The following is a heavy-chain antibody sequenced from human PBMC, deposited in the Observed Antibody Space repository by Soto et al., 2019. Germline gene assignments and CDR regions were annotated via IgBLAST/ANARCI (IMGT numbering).Heavy chain of an antibody. CDR1: GFTFSSYA. CDR2: ISYDGSNK. J-gene: IGHJ6*02. CDR3: ARVKAMSAAGPGYYYYGMDV. D-gene: IGHD6-13*01. Sequence: GGSLRLSCAASGFTFSSYAMHWVRQAPGKGLEWVAVISYDGSNKYYADSVKGRFTISRDNSKNTLYLQMNSLRAEDTAVYYCARVKAMSAAGPGYYYYGMDVWGQGTTVTVSS. V-gene: IGHV3-30-3*01.